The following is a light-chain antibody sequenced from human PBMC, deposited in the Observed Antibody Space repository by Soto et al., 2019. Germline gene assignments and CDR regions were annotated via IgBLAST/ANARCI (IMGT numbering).Light chain of an antibody. CDR3: QQCYNTPHT. Sequence: DIQMTQSPSSLSASVGDRVTITCRASQSITTYLNWYQQKPGKAPKLLIYAASSLQSGVPSRFSGSGSGTDFTLTIGSLQPEDFATYYCQQCYNTPHTFGQGTNLEIK. CDR1: QSITTY. V-gene: IGKV1-39*01. J-gene: IGKJ2*01. CDR2: AAS.